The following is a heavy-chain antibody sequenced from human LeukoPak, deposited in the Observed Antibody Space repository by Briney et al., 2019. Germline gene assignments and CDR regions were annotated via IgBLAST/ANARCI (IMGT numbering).Heavy chain of an antibody. CDR3: ASLLLCYGCSSSSDASDI. Sequence: GGSLRLSCAASGFTFSSYWMSWVRQAPGKGLEWVSNIKQDGSEKYYVDSVKGRFTISRDNAKNSLYLQMNSLRAEDTAVYYCASLLLCYGCSSSSDASDIWGQGTMVTVSP. J-gene: IGHJ3*02. D-gene: IGHD6-6*01. CDR2: IKQDGSEK. CDR1: GFTFSSYW. V-gene: IGHV3-7*01.